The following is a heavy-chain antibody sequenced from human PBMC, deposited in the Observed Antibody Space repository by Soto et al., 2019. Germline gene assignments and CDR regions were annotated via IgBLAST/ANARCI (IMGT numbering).Heavy chain of an antibody. CDR3: ACNNPERGYSGYVMGSQTGDY. CDR1: GGTFSSYT. V-gene: IGHV1-69*02. Sequence: QVQLVQSGAEVKKPGSSVKVSCKASGGTFSSYTISWVRQAPGQGLEWMGRIIPILGIANYAQKFQGRVTITADKSTSTAYMELSSLRSEDTAVYYCACNNPERGYSGYVMGSQTGDYWGQGTLVTVSS. J-gene: IGHJ4*02. D-gene: IGHD5-12*01. CDR2: IIPILGIA.